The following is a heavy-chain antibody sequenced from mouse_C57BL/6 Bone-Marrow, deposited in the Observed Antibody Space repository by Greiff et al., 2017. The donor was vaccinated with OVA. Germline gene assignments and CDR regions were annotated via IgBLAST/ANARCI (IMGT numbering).Heavy chain of an antibody. CDR1: GFNIKDDY. J-gene: IGHJ2*01. D-gene: IGHD2-1*01. Sequence: VQLQQSGAELVRPGASVKLSCTASGFNIKDDYMHWVKQRPEQGLEWIGWIHPENGDTEYASKFQGKATITADTSSNTAYLQLSSLTSEDTAVYYCTSYGNFDYWGQGTTLTVSS. CDR3: TSYGNFDY. V-gene: IGHV14-4*01. CDR2: IHPENGDT.